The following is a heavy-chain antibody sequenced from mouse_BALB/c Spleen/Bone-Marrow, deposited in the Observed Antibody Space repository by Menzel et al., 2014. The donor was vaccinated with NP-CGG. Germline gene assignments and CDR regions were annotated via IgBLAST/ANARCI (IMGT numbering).Heavy chain of an antibody. J-gene: IGHJ2*01. Sequence: VQLTQSGGGLVQPGGSRKLSCAASGFTFSSFGMHWVRQAPEKGLEWIAYISSDSGAIFYADTVKGRFTISRDNPKNTLFLQMTSLRSEDTAIYFCTRGGNWEDFDYWGQGTTLTVSS. V-gene: IGHV5-17*02. D-gene: IGHD4-1*01. CDR3: TRGGNWEDFDY. CDR1: GFTFSSFG. CDR2: ISSDSGAI.